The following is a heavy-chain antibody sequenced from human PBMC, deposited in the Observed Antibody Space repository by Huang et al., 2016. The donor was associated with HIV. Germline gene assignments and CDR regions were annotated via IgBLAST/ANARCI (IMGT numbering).Heavy chain of an antibody. Sequence: QITLKESGPMLVKPTQTLTVTCTFSGFSLSSTGVGVGWIRQPPGKALEWLALVYGNDERRYSPSLKTRLNITKDTSKNQVLLTMTNVDPTDTGTYYCARRFTSGSFDYWGQGTLVTVSS. CDR3: ARRFTSGSFDY. CDR1: GFSLSSTGVG. D-gene: IGHD3-10*01. CDR2: VYGNDER. V-gene: IGHV2-5*01. J-gene: IGHJ4*02.